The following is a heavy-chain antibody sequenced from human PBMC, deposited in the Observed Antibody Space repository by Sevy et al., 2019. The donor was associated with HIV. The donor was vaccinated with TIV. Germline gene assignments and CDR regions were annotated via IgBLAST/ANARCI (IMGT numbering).Heavy chain of an antibody. CDR1: GFNFRNFW. V-gene: IGHV3-7*03. D-gene: IGHD1-26*01. Sequence: GGSLRLSCVASGFNFRNFWMSWVRQAPGKGLECVADIKQDGSAAYYVDSVKGRFTISRDKAKNTLYLQMNSLRDEDTAMYFCVGCKEVGASILDAWGQGTPVTVSS. CDR2: IKQDGSAA. CDR3: VGCKEVGASILDA. J-gene: IGHJ5*02.